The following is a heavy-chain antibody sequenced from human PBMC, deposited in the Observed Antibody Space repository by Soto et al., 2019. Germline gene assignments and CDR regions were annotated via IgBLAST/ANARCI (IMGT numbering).Heavy chain of an antibody. CDR2: IYYSGST. CDR3: ARHSPGIAAAGTNFDY. J-gene: IGHJ4*02. V-gene: IGHV4-59*08. D-gene: IGHD6-13*01. Sequence: PSETLSLTCTVSGGSISSYYWSWIRQPPGKGLEWIGYIYYSGSTNYNPSLKSRVTISVDTSKNQFSLKLSSVTAADTAVYYCARHSPGIAAAGTNFDYWGQGTLVTVSS. CDR1: GGSISSYY.